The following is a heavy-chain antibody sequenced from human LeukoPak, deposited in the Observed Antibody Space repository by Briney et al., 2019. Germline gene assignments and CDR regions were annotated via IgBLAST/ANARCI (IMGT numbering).Heavy chain of an antibody. V-gene: IGHV4-39*01. CDR1: GGSISSSSYY. D-gene: IGHD3-16*01. CDR3: ARLYSVWGSYVDY. J-gene: IGHJ4*02. Sequence: SETLSLTCTVSGGSISSSSYYWGWIRQPPGKGLEWIGSIYYSGGTYYNPSLKSRVTVSVDTSKNQFSLKLSSVTAADTAVYYCARLYSVWGSYVDYWGQGTLVTVSS. CDR2: IYYSGGT.